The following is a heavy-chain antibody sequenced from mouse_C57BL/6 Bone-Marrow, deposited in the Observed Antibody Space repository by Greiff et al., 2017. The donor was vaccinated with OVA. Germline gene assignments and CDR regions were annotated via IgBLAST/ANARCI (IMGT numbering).Heavy chain of an antibody. V-gene: IGHV5-6*01. CDR3: ARRYYGNDIDV. D-gene: IGHD1-1*01. CDR2: ISSGGSYT. J-gene: IGHJ1*03. Sequence: EVQGVESGGDLVKPGGSLKLSCAASGFTFSRYGMSWVRQTPDKRLEWVATISSGGSYTYYPDSVKGRFTISRDNAKNTLYLQMSSRKSENTARYYWARRYYGNDIDVWGTGTTVTVSS. CDR1: GFTFSRYG.